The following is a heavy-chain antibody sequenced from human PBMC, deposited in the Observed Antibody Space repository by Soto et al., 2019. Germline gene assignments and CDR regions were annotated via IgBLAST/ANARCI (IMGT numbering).Heavy chain of an antibody. CDR3: AKTHPLTGTFDY. Sequence: GGSLRLSCVASGFIFSSYAMVWVRQTPGRGLQWVSLISSNGADRHYGDSVKGRLTIARDNSMNMLYLQMNSLRTEDTAIYFCAKTHPLTGTFDYWGQGTLVTV. CDR2: ISSNGADR. J-gene: IGHJ4*02. D-gene: IGHD3-9*01. V-gene: IGHV3-23*01. CDR1: GFIFSSYA.